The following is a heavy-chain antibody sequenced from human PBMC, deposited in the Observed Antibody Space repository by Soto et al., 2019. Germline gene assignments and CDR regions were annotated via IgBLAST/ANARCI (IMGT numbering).Heavy chain of an antibody. J-gene: IGHJ5*02. D-gene: IGHD5-18*01. CDR2: ISAYNGNT. CDR3: ARGDEAMVTSAWFDP. Sequence: QVQLVQSGAEVKTPGASVKVSCMASGYTFTSYGISWVRQAPGQGLEWMGWISAYNGNTNYAQKLQGRVTMTTDTSTSTAYMELRSLRSDDTAVYYCARGDEAMVTSAWFDPWGQGTLVTVSS. V-gene: IGHV1-18*01. CDR1: GYTFTSYG.